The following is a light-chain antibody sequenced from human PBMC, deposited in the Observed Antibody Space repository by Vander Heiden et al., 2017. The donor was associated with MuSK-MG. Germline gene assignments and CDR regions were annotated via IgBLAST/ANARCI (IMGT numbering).Light chain of an antibody. V-gene: IGKV3-15*01. CDR3: HDDNNWRHT. Sequence: EIVMTQSPATLSVSPGDRATLSCRASQSVSSNLAWYQQKPGQAPRLLISGASTRATGIQARFSGTGSGTEFTLTIMSLQSEDFAVYYCHDDNNWRHTFGQGTKLEIK. CDR2: GAS. J-gene: IGKJ2*01. CDR1: QSVSSN.